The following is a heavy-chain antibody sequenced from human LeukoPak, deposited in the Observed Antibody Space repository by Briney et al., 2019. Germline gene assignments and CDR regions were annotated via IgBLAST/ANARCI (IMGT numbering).Heavy chain of an antibody. CDR1: GGSVTFYY. CDR3: ASSTRKKTFDY. D-gene: IGHD1-14*01. CDR2: IHTSGIT. J-gene: IGHJ4*02. V-gene: IGHV4-4*07. Sequence: SETLSLTCTVSGGSVTFYYWNWIRQPAGKRPQWIGRIHTSGITNYNPSLKSRVTMSIDTSKYQFSLKLTSVTAADTAVYYCASSTRKKTFDYWGQGALVTVSS.